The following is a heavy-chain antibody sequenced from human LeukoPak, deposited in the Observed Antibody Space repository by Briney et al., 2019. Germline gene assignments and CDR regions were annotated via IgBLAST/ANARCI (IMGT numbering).Heavy chain of an antibody. D-gene: IGHD1-26*01. J-gene: IGHJ4*02. CDR1: GGTFSSYA. V-gene: IGHV1-69*01. CDR2: IIPIFGTA. CDR3: ASRGYSGSQTDY. Sequence: RGASVKVSCKASGGTFSSYAISWVRQAPGQGLEWMGGIIPIFGTANYAQKFQGRVTITADESTSTAYMELSSLRSEDTAVYYCASRGYSGSQTDYWGQGTLVTVSS.